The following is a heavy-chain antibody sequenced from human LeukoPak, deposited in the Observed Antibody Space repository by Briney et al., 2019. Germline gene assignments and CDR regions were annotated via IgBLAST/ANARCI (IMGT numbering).Heavy chain of an antibody. CDR3: ARDGGIIRFGGQDV. CDR2: MNRERREK. J-gene: IGHJ6*02. CDR1: GFTLSSYW. D-gene: IGHD3-16*01. Sequence: GGSLTLSCAASGFTLSSYWMRWVRQAPGEGREWVAKMNRERREKNYVDPIKGRFTNSRDNAANSMDLQMNRPRVRETAVYYCARDGGIIRFGGQDVWGQGTTVIVS. V-gene: IGHV3-7*01.